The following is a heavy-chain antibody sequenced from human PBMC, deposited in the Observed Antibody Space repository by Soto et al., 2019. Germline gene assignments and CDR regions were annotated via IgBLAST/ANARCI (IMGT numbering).Heavy chain of an antibody. D-gene: IGHD2-15*01. J-gene: IGHJ6*02. CDR1: GYSFTSYW. Sequence: GESLKLSWKGSGYSFTSYWISWVRQMPGKVLEWMGRIDPSDSYTNYSPSFQCHVTISADKSISTAYLQWSSLKASDAAMYYCARGTPYYYGMDVWGQGTTVTVSS. CDR3: ARGTPYYYGMDV. CDR2: IDPSDSYT. V-gene: IGHV5-10-1*01.